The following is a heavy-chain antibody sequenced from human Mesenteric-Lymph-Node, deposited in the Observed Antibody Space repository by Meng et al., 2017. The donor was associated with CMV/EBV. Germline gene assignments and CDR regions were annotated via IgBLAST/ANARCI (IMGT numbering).Heavy chain of an antibody. CDR3: ARRGLVPAAETDY. Sequence: VSGGSVSSGSYYWSWIRQPPGKGLEWIGYIYYSGSTNYNPSLKSRVTISVDTSKNQFSLKLSSVTAADTAVYYCARRGLVPAAETDYWGQGTLVTVSS. CDR2: IYYSGST. CDR1: GGSVSSGSYY. D-gene: IGHD2-2*01. J-gene: IGHJ4*02. V-gene: IGHV4-61*01.